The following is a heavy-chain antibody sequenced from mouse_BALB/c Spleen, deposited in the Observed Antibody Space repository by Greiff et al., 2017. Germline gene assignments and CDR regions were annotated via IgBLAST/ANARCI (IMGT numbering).Heavy chain of an antibody. CDR3: ARFDYYGSSLFAY. CDR1: GFNFKDTY. V-gene: IGHV14-3*02. Sequence: VQLQQSGAELVKPGASVKLSCTASGFNFKDTYMHWVKQRPEQGLEWIGRIDPANGNTKYDPKFQGKATITADTSSNTAYLQLSSLTSEDTAVYYCARFDYYGSSLFAYWGQGTLVTVSA. D-gene: IGHD1-1*01. CDR2: IDPANGNT. J-gene: IGHJ3*01.